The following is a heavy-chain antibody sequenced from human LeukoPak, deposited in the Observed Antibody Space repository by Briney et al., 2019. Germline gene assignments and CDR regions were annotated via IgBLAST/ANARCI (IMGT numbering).Heavy chain of an antibody. CDR3: ARVARPFGGVGYYFDY. CDR2: IYYSGST. D-gene: IGHD3-10*01. J-gene: IGHJ4*02. V-gene: IGHV4-59*01. CDR1: GGSISSYY. Sequence: SETLSLTCTVSGGSISSYYWSWIRQPPGKGLEWIGYIYYSGSTNYNPSLKSRVTISVDTSKNQFSLKLSSVTAADTAVYYCARVARPFGGVGYYFDYWGQGTLVTVSS.